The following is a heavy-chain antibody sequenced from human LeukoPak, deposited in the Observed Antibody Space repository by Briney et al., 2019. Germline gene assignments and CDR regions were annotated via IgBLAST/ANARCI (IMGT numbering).Heavy chain of an antibody. CDR2: IKQDGSEK. D-gene: IGHD5-18*01. CDR1: GFTVNSNY. Sequence: PGGSLRLSCVGSGFTVNSNYMNWVRQAPGKGLEWVANIKQDGSEKYYVDSVKGRFTISRDNAKNSLYLQMNSLRAEDTAVYYCARGYSYGYYFDYWGQGTLVTVSS. CDR3: ARGYSYGYYFDY. J-gene: IGHJ4*02. V-gene: IGHV3-7*04.